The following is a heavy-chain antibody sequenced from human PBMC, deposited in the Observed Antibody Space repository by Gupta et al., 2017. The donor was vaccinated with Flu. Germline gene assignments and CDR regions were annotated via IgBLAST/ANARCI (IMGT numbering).Heavy chain of an antibody. CDR3: AKEGVAVAGLHFDY. CDR1: G. Sequence: GMHWVRQAPGKGLEWVAVISYDGSNKYYADSVKGRFTISRDNSKNTLYLQMNSLRAEDTAVYYCAKEGVAVAGLHFDYGGQGTMVTVSS. D-gene: IGHD6-19*01. V-gene: IGHV3-30*18. J-gene: IGHJ4*02. CDR2: ISYDGSNK.